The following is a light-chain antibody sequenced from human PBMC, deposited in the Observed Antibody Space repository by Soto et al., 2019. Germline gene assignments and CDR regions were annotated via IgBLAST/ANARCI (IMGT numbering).Light chain of an antibody. CDR1: QSIIIY. CDR3: QQAYTNPRT. V-gene: IGKV1-39*01. CDR2: AAS. Sequence: DIQVTQYPSSLSASIGDRVTITCLTSQSIIIYLNWYQQKPGKAPKVLIYAASTLYSGVPSRFTGSGSGTDFTLTTSSLQPEDFATYYCQQAYTNPRTSGQGTKVE. J-gene: IGKJ1*01.